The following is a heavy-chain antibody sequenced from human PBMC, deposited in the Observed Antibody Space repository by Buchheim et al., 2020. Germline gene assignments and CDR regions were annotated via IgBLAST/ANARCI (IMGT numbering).Heavy chain of an antibody. CDR1: GFTVSNVY. J-gene: IGHJ6*02. CDR2: IYSSGTT. Sequence: EVRLVESGGGLVQPGGSLRLSCAASGFTVSNVYMNWVRQAPGKGLEWGAVIYSSGTTYHVDSVKCRFTISRDIYKKPGDLQMNSLKFEDTAVYYCARDDPYSSSWGHYYGMDVWGQGTT. D-gene: IGHD6-13*01. CDR3: ARDDPYSSSWGHYYGMDV. V-gene: IGHV3-66*02.